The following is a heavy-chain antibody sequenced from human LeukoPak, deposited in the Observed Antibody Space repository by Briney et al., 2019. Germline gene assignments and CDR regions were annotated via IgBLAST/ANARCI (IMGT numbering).Heavy chain of an antibody. D-gene: IGHD6-6*01. CDR3: ALKAGIAARGDAFDI. CDR2: IIPIFGTA. CDR1: GGTFSSYA. V-gene: IGHV1-69*01. J-gene: IGHJ3*02. Sequence: ASVKVSCKASGGTFSSYAISWVRQAPGQGLEWMGGIIPIFGTANYAQKFQGRVTITADESTSTAYMELSSLRSEDTAVYYCALKAGIAARGDAFDIWGQGTMVTVSS.